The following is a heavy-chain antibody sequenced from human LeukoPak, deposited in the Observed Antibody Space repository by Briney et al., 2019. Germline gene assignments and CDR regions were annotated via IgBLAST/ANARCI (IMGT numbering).Heavy chain of an antibody. CDR1: GFTFSSYW. D-gene: IGHD4-11*01. Sequence: GGSLRLSCAASGFTFSSYWMSWVRQAPGKGLEWVANIKQDGSEKYYVDSVKGRFTISRDNAKNSLYLQMNSLRAEDTAVHYCARDKNAVTTSTAFDYWGQGTLVTVSS. J-gene: IGHJ4*02. V-gene: IGHV3-7*01. CDR3: ARDKNAVTTSTAFDY. CDR2: IKQDGSEK.